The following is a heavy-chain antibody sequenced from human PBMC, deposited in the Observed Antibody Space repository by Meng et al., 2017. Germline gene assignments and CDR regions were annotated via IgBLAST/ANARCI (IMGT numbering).Heavy chain of an antibody. V-gene: IGHV3-33*01. CDR2: IWYDGSNK. Sequence: GESLKISCAASGFTFSSYGMHWVRQAPGKGLEWVAVIWYDGSNKYYADSVKGRFTISRDNSKNTLYLQMNSLRAEDTAVYYCARAPQIRYFDFGAENWFDPWGQGTLVTVSS. CDR3: ARAPQIRYFDFGAENWFDP. D-gene: IGHD3-9*01. CDR1: GFTFSSYG. J-gene: IGHJ5*02.